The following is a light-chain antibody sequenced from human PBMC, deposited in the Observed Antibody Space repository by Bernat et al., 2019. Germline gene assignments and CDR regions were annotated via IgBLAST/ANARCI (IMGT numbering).Light chain of an antibody. Sequence: EIVMTQSPATLSVSPGERATLSCRASQSVSSNLAWYQQKPGQAPRLLIYGASTRATGIPARFSGSGSGTGFTLTISSLQSEDFEVYYCQQYNNWLPWTFGQGTKVDIK. J-gene: IGKJ1*01. CDR3: QQYNNWLPWT. CDR1: QSVSSN. V-gene: IGKV3-15*01. CDR2: GAS.